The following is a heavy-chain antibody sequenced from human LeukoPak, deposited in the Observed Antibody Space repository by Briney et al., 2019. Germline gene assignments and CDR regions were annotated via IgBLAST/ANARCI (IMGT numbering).Heavy chain of an antibody. V-gene: IGHV6-1*01. Sequence: KTSQTLSLTCAISGDSVSSKSAAWNWVRQSPSRGLEWLGRTYYRSKGYDDYAVSVKSRIIVNADTSKNQFSLQLNSVTPEDTAVYYCARARGDSSGYWDYWGQGTLVTVSS. D-gene: IGHD3-22*01. J-gene: IGHJ4*02. CDR3: ARARGDSSGYWDY. CDR1: GDSVSSKSAA. CDR2: TYYRSKGYD.